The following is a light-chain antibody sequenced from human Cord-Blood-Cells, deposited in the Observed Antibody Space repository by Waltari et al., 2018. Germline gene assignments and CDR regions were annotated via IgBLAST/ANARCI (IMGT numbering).Light chain of an antibody. J-gene: IGKJ1*01. Sequence: QMTQSPSTLSASVGDRVTITCRASQSISSWLAWYQPKPGKAPKLLIYKASSLESGVPSRFSGSGSGTEFTLTISSLQPDDFATYYCQQYNSYSWTFGQGTKVEIK. V-gene: IGKV1-5*03. CDR2: KAS. CDR1: QSISSW. CDR3: QQYNSYSWT.